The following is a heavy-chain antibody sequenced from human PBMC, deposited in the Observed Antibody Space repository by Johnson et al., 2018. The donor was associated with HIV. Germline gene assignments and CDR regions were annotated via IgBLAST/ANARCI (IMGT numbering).Heavy chain of an antibody. CDR2: IKQDGSEK. CDR3: TTDHGSPDAFDI. Sequence: EVQLVESGGGVVLPGRSLRLSCTASGFTFSSFGMHWVRQAPGKGLEWVANIKQDGSEKYYVDSVKGRFTISRDNAKNSLYLQMNSLRAEDTAVYYFTTDHGSPDAFDIWGQGTMVTVSS. CDR1: GFTFSSFG. V-gene: IGHV3-7*01. J-gene: IGHJ3*02. D-gene: IGHD1-14*01.